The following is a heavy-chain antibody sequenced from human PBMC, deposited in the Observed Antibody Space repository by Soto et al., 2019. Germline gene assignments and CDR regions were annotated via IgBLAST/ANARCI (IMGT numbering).Heavy chain of an antibody. CDR1: GYTLTELS. CDR3: ATVRRWLRDFDY. D-gene: IGHD5-12*01. V-gene: IGHV1-24*01. CDR2: FDPEDGET. Sequence: ASVKVSCKVSGYTLTELSMHWVRQAPGKGLEWMGGFDPEDGETIYAQKFQGRVTTTEDTSTDTAYMELSSLRSEDTAVYYCATVRRWLRDFDYWGQGTLVTVSS. J-gene: IGHJ4*02.